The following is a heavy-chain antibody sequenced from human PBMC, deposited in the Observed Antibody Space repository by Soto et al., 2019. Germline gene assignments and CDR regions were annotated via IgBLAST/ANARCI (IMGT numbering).Heavy chain of an antibody. CDR3: ARDQPGYSYGYGLGY. Sequence: EVQLVESGGGLVTPGGSLRLSCAASGLTFSSYSMNWVRQAPGKGLEWVSSISSSSRYIYYADSVKGRFTISRDNAKNSLYLQRNSLRAEDTAVYYCARDQPGYSYGYGLGYWGQGTLVTVSS. CDR1: GLTFSSYS. CDR2: ISSSSRYI. J-gene: IGHJ4*02. D-gene: IGHD5-18*01. V-gene: IGHV3-21*01.